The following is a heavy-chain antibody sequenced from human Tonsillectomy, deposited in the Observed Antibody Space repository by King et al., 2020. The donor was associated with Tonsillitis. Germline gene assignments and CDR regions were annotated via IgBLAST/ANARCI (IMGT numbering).Heavy chain of an antibody. CDR1: GFTFSKYD. CDR2: ISYDGSNK. Sequence: VQLVESGGGVVQPGRSLRLSCAASGFTFSKYDMHWVRQAPGKGLEWVAVISYDGSNKYYADSVKGRFTISRDNSKNTLYVQMNSLRAEETAVYYCTSEFRNDILTDDKFFDHWGQGTLVTVSS. J-gene: IGHJ4*02. D-gene: IGHD3-9*01. CDR3: TSEFRNDILTDDKFFDH. V-gene: IGHV3-30*01.